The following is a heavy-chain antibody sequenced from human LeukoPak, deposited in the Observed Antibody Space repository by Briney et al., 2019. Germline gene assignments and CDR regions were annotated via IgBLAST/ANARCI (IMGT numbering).Heavy chain of an antibody. CDR2: INPNSGGT. V-gene: IGHV1-2*05. D-gene: IGHD5-18*01. Sequence: ASVTLSRKASGYTFTGYYMHWVRQAPGQGLEWMGRINPNSGGTNYAHKFQGRVTMTRDTSNSTAYMELSRLGSDDTGVYYCARDRDTALFDYWGQGTLVTVSS. CDR3: ARDRDTALFDY. J-gene: IGHJ4*02. CDR1: GYTFTGYY.